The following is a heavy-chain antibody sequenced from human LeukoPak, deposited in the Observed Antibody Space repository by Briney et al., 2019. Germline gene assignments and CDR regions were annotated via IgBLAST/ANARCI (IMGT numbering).Heavy chain of an antibody. CDR1: GFTFSTYA. D-gene: IGHD2/OR15-2a*01. CDR2: ISHGGGTT. V-gene: IGHV3-23*01. J-gene: IGHJ4*02. CDR3: AKETLPTLPHYFDY. Sequence: GGSLRLYCVASGFTFSTYALNWVRQAPGKGLEWVSFISHGGGTTFYADSVKGRFTISTDNSKSTLYLKMNSLRAEDTAVYYCAKETLPTLPHYFDYWGQGTLVTVSS.